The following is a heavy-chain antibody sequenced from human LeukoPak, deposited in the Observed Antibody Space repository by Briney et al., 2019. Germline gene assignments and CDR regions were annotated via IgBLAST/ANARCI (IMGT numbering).Heavy chain of an antibody. CDR1: GFTFSSYE. CDR3: AREMGYCSGGSCYFSGMVDY. D-gene: IGHD2-15*01. J-gene: IGHJ4*02. CDR2: IGSSGTTI. V-gene: IGHV3-48*03. Sequence: GGSLRLSCAASGFTFSSYEMNWVRQAPGKGLEWVSYIGSSGTTIYYADSVKGRFTISRDNAKNSLYLQMNSLRAEDTAVYYCAREMGYCSGGSCYFSGMVDYWGQGTLVTVSS.